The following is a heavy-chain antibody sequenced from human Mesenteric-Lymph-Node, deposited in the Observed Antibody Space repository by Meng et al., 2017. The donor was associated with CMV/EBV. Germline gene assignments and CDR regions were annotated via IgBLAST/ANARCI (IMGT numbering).Heavy chain of an antibody. CDR3: SRTSYSNYVYYYYGMDV. Sequence: GGSLRLSWAVSGLTFNDYGMSGVRQAPGKGLEWVSGINWNGGSTGSADSVKGRFTISRDNAKNSLYLQMNSLRAEDTASYHCSRTSYSNYVYYYYGMDVWGQGTTVTVSS. D-gene: IGHD4-11*01. CDR1: GLTFNDYG. CDR2: INWNGGST. J-gene: IGHJ6*02. V-gene: IGHV3-20*01.